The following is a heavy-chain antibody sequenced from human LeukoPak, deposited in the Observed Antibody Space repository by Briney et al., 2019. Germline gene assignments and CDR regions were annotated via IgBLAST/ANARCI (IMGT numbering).Heavy chain of an antibody. CDR3: ARVIVGEGEVDY. Sequence: ASVKVSCKASGYTFTSYGISWVRQAPGQGLEWMGWISAYNGNTNYAQKLQGKVTMTTDTSTSTAYMELRSLRSDDTAVYYCARVIVGEGEVDYWGQGTLVTVSS. CDR1: GYTFTSYG. V-gene: IGHV1-18*01. CDR2: ISAYNGNT. J-gene: IGHJ4*02. D-gene: IGHD1-26*01.